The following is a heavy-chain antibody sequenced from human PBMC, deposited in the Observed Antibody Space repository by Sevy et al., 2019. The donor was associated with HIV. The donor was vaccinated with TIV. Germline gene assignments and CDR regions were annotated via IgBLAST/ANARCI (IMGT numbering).Heavy chain of an antibody. Sequence: GGSLRLSCAVSGIIFTTSGMHWVRQAPGKGLEWVAVISYDGRNKFYGDSVKGRFTISRDNSKNILYLQMNSLRVEDTAVYYCAKDVTGYNGMDVWGHGTMVTVSS. CDR2: ISYDGRNK. J-gene: IGHJ6*02. CDR3: AKDVTGYNGMDV. CDR1: GIIFTTSG. V-gene: IGHV3-30*18. D-gene: IGHD1-1*01.